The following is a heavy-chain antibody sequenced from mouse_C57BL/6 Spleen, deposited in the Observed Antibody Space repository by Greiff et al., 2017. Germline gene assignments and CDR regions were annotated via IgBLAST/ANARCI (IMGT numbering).Heavy chain of an antibody. J-gene: IGHJ1*03. CDR2: INPSHGGT. D-gene: IGHD4-1*01. V-gene: IGHV1-53*01. Sequence: QVQLQQSGTELVKPGASVKLSCKASGYTFTSYWMHWVKQRPGQGLEWIGNINPSHGGTNYNEKFKSKDTLTVDKSSSTAYMQLSSLTSEDSAVYDWAIPGTGYWYFDVWGTGTTVTVSS. CDR1: GYTFTSYW. CDR3: AIPGTGYWYFDV.